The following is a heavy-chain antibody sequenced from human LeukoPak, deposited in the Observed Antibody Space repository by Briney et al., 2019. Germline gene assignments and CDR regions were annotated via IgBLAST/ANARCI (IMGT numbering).Heavy chain of an antibody. V-gene: IGHV1-8*02. J-gene: IGHJ4*02. Sequence: ASVKVSCKASGYTFTSYGISWVRQAPGQGLEWMGWMNPNSGNTGYAQKFQGRVTMTRNTSISTAYMELSSLRSEDTAVYYCARGYIAAGWSDYWGQGTLVTVSS. CDR3: ARGYIAAGWSDY. CDR1: GYTFTSYG. D-gene: IGHD6-13*01. CDR2: MNPNSGNT.